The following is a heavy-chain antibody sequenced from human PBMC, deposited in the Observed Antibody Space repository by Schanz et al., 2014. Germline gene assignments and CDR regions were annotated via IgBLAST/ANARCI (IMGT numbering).Heavy chain of an antibody. Sequence: EVKMVESGGGLVQPGGSLRLSCAASGFTFSSHWMHWVRQDPGKGLEWVSRINGDGSRTAYADSVKGRFTISRDSAKNSLYLQMNSLRAEDTALYYCTKDKSQIAVAGLFDLWGQGTLVTVSS. CDR2: INGDGSRT. CDR3: TKDKSQIAVAGLFDL. J-gene: IGHJ4*02. D-gene: IGHD6-19*01. V-gene: IGHV3-74*01. CDR1: GFTFSSHW.